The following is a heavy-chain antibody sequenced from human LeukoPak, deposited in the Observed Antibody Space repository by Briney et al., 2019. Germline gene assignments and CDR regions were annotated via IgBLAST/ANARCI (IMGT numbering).Heavy chain of an antibody. V-gene: IGHV3-30*18. CDR3: AKDGSSGYYPYAFDI. J-gene: IGHJ3*02. Sequence: GRSLRLSCAASGFTFSSYGMNWVRQAPGKGLEWVAVISYDGSNKYYADSVKGRFTISRDNSKNTLYLQMNSLRAEDTAVYYCAKDGSSGYYPYAFDIWGQGTKVTVSS. CDR2: ISYDGSNK. D-gene: IGHD3-22*01. CDR1: GFTFSSYG.